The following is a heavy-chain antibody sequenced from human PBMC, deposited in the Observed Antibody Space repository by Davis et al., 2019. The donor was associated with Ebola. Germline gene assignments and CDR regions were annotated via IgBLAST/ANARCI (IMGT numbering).Heavy chain of an antibody. CDR3: ARERWLQSYYFDY. D-gene: IGHD5-24*01. CDR2: INAGNGNT. V-gene: IGHV1-3*01. Sequence: AASVKVSCKASGYTFTSYAMHWVRQAPGQRLEWMGWINAGNGNTKYSQKFQGRVTITRDTSASTAYMELSSLRSEDTAVYYCARERWLQSYYFDYWGQGTLVTVSS. CDR1: GYTFTSYA. J-gene: IGHJ4*02.